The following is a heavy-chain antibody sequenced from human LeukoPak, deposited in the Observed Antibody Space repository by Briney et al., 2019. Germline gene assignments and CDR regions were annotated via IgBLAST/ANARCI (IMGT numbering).Heavy chain of an antibody. J-gene: IGHJ5*02. V-gene: IGHV4-30-2*01. CDR3: ARAIGAAARGWFDP. CDR1: GGSISSGGYS. D-gene: IGHD6-13*01. CDR2: IYHSGST. Sequence: PSQTLSLTCAVSGGSISSGGYSWSWIRQPPGKGLEWIGYIYHSGSTYYNSSLKSRVTISVDRSKNQFSLKLSSVTAADTAVYYCARAIGAAARGWFDPWGQGTLVTVSS.